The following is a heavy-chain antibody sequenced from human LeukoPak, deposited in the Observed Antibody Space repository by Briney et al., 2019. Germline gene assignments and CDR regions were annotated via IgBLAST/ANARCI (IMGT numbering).Heavy chain of an antibody. V-gene: IGHV4-31*03. CDR1: GGSISSGGYY. D-gene: IGHD3-10*01. CDR3: ARVKAGLLWFEENVGHNWFDP. CDR2: IYYSGST. Sequence: SETLSLTCTVSGGSISSGGYYWSWIRQHPGKGLEWIGYIYYSGSTYYNPSLRSRVTISVDTSKKQFSLKLSSVTAADTAVYYCARVKAGLLWFEENVGHNWFDPWGQGTLVTVSS. J-gene: IGHJ5*02.